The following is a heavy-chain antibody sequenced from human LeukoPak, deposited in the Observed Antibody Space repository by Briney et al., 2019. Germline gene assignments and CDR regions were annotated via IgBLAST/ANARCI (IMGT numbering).Heavy chain of an antibody. CDR2: INPNSGGT. D-gene: IGHD6-13*01. CDR3: ARHRGYSSSCFSY. V-gene: IGHV1-2*02. J-gene: IGHJ4*02. CDR1: GYTFTGYY. Sequence: GASVKVSCKASGYTFTGYYMHWVRQAPGQGLEWMGWINPNSGGTNYAQKFQGRVTMTRDTSISTAYMELSRLRSDDTAVYYCARHRGYSSSCFSYWGQGTLVTVSS.